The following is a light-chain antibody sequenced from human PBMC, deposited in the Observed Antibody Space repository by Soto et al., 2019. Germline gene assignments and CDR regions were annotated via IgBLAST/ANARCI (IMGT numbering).Light chain of an antibody. Sequence: QSALTQPASVSGSPGQSITISCTGTSNDVGGYNYVSWYQQHPGKAPKLMIYEVSNRPSGVSNRCSGSKSGNTASLTISGLQAEHEADYYCSSYTSSSTWVFGGGTKVTVL. CDR2: EVS. CDR3: SSYTSSSTWV. V-gene: IGLV2-14*01. J-gene: IGLJ3*02. CDR1: SNDVGGYNY.